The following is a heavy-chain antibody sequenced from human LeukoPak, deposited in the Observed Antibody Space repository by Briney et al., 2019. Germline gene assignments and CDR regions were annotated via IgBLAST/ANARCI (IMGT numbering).Heavy chain of an antibody. CDR2: ISSSSSST. Sequence: GGSLRLSCEASGFTFSDYYMSWIRQAPGKGLEWVAYISSSSSSTNYADSVKGRFTISGDNAKNSLYLQMNSLRAEDTAVYYCARVPGKYAFDIWGQGTMVTVSA. J-gene: IGHJ3*02. D-gene: IGHD3-10*01. CDR3: ARVPGKYAFDI. V-gene: IGHV3-11*05. CDR1: GFTFSDYY.